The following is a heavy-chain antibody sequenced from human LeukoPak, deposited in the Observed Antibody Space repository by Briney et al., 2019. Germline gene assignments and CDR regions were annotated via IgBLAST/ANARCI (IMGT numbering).Heavy chain of an antibody. V-gene: IGHV3-53*01. D-gene: IGHD4/OR15-4a*01. CDR2: IYSDNT. CDR1: GFTFDDYG. Sequence: GGSLRLSCVASGFTFDDYGMSWVRQAPGKGLEWVSFIYSDNTHYSDSVKGRFTISRDNSKNTLYLQMNSLRAEDTAVYYCARRAGAYSHPYDYWGQGTLVTVSS. CDR3: ARRAGAYSHPYDY. J-gene: IGHJ4*02.